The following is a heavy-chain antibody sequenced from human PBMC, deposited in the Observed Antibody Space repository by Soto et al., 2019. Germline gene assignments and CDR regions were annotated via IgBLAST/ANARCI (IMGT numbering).Heavy chain of an antibody. V-gene: IGHV4-59*08. CDR3: ARRWGNYFDY. Sequence: SETLSLTCTVSGGSISSYYWSWIRQPPGKGLEWIGYIYYSGSTNYNPSLKSRVTISVDTSKNQFSLKLSSVTAADTAVYYCARRWGNYFDYWGQGTLVTVSS. D-gene: IGHD3-16*01. CDR2: IYYSGST. J-gene: IGHJ4*02. CDR1: GGSISSYY.